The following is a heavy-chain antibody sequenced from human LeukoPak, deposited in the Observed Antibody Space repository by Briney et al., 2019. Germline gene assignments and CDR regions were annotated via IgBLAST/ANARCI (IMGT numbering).Heavy chain of an antibody. V-gene: IGHV3-21*01. J-gene: IGHJ3*02. Sequence: KSGGSLRLSCAASGFTFSSYSMNWVRQAPGKGLEWVSSINSSSSYIYYADSVKGRFTISRDNAKNSLYLQMNSLRAEDTAVYYCARDVLSWLRTFDIWGQGTMVTVSS. CDR1: GFTFSSYS. CDR2: INSSSSYI. CDR3: ARDVLSWLRTFDI. D-gene: IGHD5-12*01.